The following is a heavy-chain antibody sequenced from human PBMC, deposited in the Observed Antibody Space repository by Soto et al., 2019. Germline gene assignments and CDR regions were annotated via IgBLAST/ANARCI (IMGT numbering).Heavy chain of an antibody. CDR3: VRVPDY. V-gene: IGHV4-30-2*01. Sequence: SETLSLTCAVSGGSISSGGYSWSWIRQPPGKGLDWIGYIYHSGSTYYNPSLKSLVTISVDRSKNQFSLKLSSVTAADTAVYYCVRVPDYWGQGTLVTVSS. CDR2: IYHSGST. J-gene: IGHJ4*02. CDR1: GGSISSGGYS.